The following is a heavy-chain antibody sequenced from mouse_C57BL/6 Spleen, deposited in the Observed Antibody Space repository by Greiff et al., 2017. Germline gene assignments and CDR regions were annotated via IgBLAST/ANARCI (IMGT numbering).Heavy chain of an antibody. Sequence: EVKLVESGPELVQPGASVKISCKASGYSFTDYNMNWVKQSNGKSLEWIGVINPNYGTTSYNQKFKGKATLTVDQSSSTAYMQHSSLTSEDSAVYYCARGGATVVATGDFDVWGTGTTVTVSS. CDR1: GYSFTDYN. V-gene: IGHV1-39*01. CDR2: INPNYGTT. CDR3: ARGGATVVATGDFDV. J-gene: IGHJ1*03. D-gene: IGHD1-1*01.